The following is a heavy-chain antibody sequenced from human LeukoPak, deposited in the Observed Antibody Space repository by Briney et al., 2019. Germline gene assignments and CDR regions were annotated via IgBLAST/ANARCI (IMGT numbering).Heavy chain of an antibody. Sequence: TGGSLRLSCAASGFTFSSYAMHWVGQAPGKGLEWVAVISYDGSNKYYADSVKGRFTISRDNSKHTLYLQMHSLRAEDTAVYYCARVPSLDIAAYAHFDYWGQGTLVTVSS. J-gene: IGHJ4*02. V-gene: IGHV3-30*01. D-gene: IGHD6-6*01. CDR3: ARVPSLDIAAYAHFDY. CDR1: GFTFSSYA. CDR2: ISYDGSNK.